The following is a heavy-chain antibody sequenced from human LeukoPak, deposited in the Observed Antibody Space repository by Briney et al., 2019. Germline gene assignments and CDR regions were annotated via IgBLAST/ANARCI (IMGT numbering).Heavy chain of an antibody. J-gene: IGHJ4*02. V-gene: IGHV1-2*02. CDR2: INPNSGGT. D-gene: IGHD7-27*01. CDR1: GYAFIGYY. CDR3: AKTLGIVGSFEY. Sequence: GASVKVSCKASGYAFIGYYMHWVRQAPGQGLEWMGWINPNSGGTNYAQKFQGRVTMTRDTSISTAYMELSRLRFDDTAVYYCAKTLGIVGSFEYWGQGALVTVSS.